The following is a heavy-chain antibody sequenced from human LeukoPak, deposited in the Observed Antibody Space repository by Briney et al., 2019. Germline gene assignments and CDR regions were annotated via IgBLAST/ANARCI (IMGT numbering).Heavy chain of an antibody. CDR2: IIHSGST. CDR1: GGSFSGYY. CDR3: AREGRGTQLWPPDY. V-gene: IGHV4-34*12. J-gene: IGHJ4*02. D-gene: IGHD5-18*01. Sequence: SETLSLTCAVYGGSFSGYYWTWIRQSPGKGLEWIGEIIHSGSTNYSPSLKSRVTMSVDTSKNQFSLNLNSVTAADTAIYYCAREGRGTQLWPPDYWGQGVLVTVSS.